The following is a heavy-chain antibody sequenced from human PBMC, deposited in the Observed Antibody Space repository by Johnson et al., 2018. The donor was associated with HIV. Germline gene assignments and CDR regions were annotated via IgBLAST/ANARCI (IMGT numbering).Heavy chain of an antibody. CDR3: ARGRALRALDAFDL. D-gene: IGHD4-17*01. CDR2: ISYDGNNK. V-gene: IGHV3-30*19. CDR1: GFTFSSYG. J-gene: IGHJ3*01. Sequence: QVQLVESGGGVVQPGGSLRLSCAASGFTFSSYGMHWVRQAPGKGLEWVAVISYDGNNKYYADSVKGRFTISRDNSKNTLYLQMNSLRAEDTAVYYCARGRALRALDAFDLWGQGTMVTVSS.